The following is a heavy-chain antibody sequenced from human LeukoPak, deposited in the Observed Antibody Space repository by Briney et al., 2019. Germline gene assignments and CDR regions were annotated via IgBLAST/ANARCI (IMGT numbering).Heavy chain of an antibody. CDR1: GFTFSSYD. J-gene: IGHJ5*02. V-gene: IGHV3-13*04. CDR2: IGTAGDT. Sequence: GRSLRLSCAASGFTFSSYDMHWVRQATGKGLEWVSAIGTAGDTYYPGSVKGRFTISRENAKNSLYLQMNSLRAGDTAVYYCARGHNWNDAWFDPWGQGTLVTVSS. CDR3: ARGHNWNDAWFDP. D-gene: IGHD1-20*01.